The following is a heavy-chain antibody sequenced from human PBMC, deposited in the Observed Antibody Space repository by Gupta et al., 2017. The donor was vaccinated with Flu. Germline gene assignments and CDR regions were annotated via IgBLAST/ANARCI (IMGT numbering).Heavy chain of an antibody. J-gene: IGHJ3*02. Sequence: SCKGYGYRLANYWIAWVRQKPGKGLEWMATIYPGDSETIYSPSFQGQVTISADKSISTAYLQWSSLKASDTAMYFCARSFVSFDIWGQGTMVTVSS. CDR2: IYPGDSET. CDR3: ARSFVSFDI. CDR1: GYRLANYW. D-gene: IGHD2-21*01. V-gene: IGHV5-51*01.